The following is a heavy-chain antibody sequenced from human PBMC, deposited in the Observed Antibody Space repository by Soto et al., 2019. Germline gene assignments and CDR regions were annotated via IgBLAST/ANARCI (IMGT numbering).Heavy chain of an antibody. Sequence: RASVKVSCKASGGTFSSYAISWVRQAPGQGLEWMGGIIPIFGTANYAQKFQGRVTITADESTSTAYMELSSLRSEDTAVYYCASNYEDYYYGMDVWGQGTTVTVSS. CDR3: ASNYEDYYYGMDV. CDR2: IIPIFGTA. CDR1: GGTFSSYA. D-gene: IGHD4-4*01. V-gene: IGHV1-69*13. J-gene: IGHJ6*02.